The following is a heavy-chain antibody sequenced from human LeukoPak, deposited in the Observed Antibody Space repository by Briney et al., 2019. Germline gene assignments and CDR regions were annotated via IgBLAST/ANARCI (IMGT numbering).Heavy chain of an antibody. J-gene: IGHJ3*02. CDR2: INPNSGGT. D-gene: IGHD4/OR15-4a*01. Sequence: ASVKVSCKASGYTFTGYYMHWVRQAPGQGLEWMGWINPNSGGTNYAQKFQGRVTMTRDTSISTAYMELSRLRSDDTAVYYCARDRGAITSNAFDIWGQGTMVTVSS. CDR1: GYTFTGYY. V-gene: IGHV1-2*02. CDR3: ARDRGAITSNAFDI.